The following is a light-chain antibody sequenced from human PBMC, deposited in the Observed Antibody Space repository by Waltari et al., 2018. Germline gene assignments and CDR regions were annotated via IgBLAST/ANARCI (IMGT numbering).Light chain of an antibody. CDR3: QQYGRSWST. Sequence: EIVLTQSPGPLPLSPGAGATLSCRASQRVPSNYLAWYQQRPGQAPRLLIHGSSSRATGIPDRFSGSGSGTDFTLTISRLEPEDLAVYYCQQYGRSWSTFGQGTKLEIK. V-gene: IGKV3-20*01. CDR2: GSS. CDR1: QRVPSNY. J-gene: IGKJ2*02.